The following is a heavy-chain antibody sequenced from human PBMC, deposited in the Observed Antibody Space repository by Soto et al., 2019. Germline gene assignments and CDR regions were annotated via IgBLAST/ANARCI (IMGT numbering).Heavy chain of an antibody. D-gene: IGHD6-25*01. J-gene: IGHJ3*02. CDR1: GYTFSSYY. Sequence: GASVKASYKASGYTFSSYYRHWVRQAPGQGLEWVGLINPGTGATTYAQKFQGRATMTSDTSTSTVYMELRSLTSEDTAVYYCARDHISAADTFGSDIW. CDR2: INPGTGAT. CDR3: ARDHISAADTFGSDI. V-gene: IGHV1-46*01.